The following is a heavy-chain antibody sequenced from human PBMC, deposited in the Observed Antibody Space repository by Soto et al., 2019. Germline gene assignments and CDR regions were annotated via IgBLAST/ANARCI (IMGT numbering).Heavy chain of an antibody. V-gene: IGHV4-31*03. D-gene: IGHD4-17*01. J-gene: IGHJ6*03. CDR3: ARVVGGNSSAQDYSDYGAYYNYLNV. CDR1: GGSISSGGYY. CDR2: IYYSGST. Sequence: QVQLQESGPGLVKPSQTLSLTCTVSGGSISSGGYYLSWIRQHPGKCLEWIGYIYYSGSTYYNPSLQSRVTISVDTSKNQCSLKLSTVTAADTAVYYCARVVGGNSSAQDYSDYGAYYNYLNVWGKVTTVTVAS.